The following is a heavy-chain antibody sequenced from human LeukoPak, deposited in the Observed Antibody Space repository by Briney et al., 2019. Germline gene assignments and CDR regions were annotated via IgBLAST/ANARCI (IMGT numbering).Heavy chain of an antibody. D-gene: IGHD3-22*01. CDR2: IYSGGST. Sequence: PGGSLRLSCAASGFTVSSNYMSWVRQAPGKGLEWVSVIYSGGSTYYADSVKGRFTISRDNSKNTLYLQMNSLRAEDTAVYYCARDYDSSGYGDSYWGQGTLVTVSS. CDR1: GFTVSSNY. J-gene: IGHJ4*02. V-gene: IGHV3-66*01. CDR3: ARDYDSSGYGDSY.